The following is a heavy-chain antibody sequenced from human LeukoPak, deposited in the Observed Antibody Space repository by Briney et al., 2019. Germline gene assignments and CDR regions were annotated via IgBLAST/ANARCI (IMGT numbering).Heavy chain of an antibody. Sequence: PGGSLRLSCAASGFTFSSYSMNWVRQAPGKGLEWVSSISSSSSYIYYADSVKGRFTISRDNAKNSLYLQMNSLRAEDMAVYYCAAKQEGAFDIWGQGTMVTVSS. CDR1: GFTFSSYS. CDR2: ISSSSSYI. V-gene: IGHV3-21*01. J-gene: IGHJ3*02. D-gene: IGHD4/OR15-4a*01. CDR3: AAKQEGAFDI.